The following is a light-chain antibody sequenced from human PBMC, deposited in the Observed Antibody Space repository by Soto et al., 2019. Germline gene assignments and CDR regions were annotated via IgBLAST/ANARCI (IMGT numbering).Light chain of an antibody. CDR2: ENN. CDR3: QSYDSDFVV. Sequence: NFMLTQPHSVSESPGKTLSISCTRSSGSIANNYVQWYQQRPGSAPTTVIYENNQRLSGVPDRFSGSTDGSSNSASRTISGLQTEDEADYYCQSYDSDFVVFGGGTKVTVL. V-gene: IGLV6-57*04. CDR1: SGSIANNY. J-gene: IGLJ2*01.